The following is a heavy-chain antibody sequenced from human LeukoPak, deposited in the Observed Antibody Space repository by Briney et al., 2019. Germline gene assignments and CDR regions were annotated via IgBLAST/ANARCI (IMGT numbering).Heavy chain of an antibody. D-gene: IGHD6-19*01. Sequence: SGPTLVKPLETLSLTCTVSGGSISSYYWSWIRQPPGKGLEWIGYIYYSGSTNYNPSLKSRVTISVDTSKNQFSLKLTSVTAADTAVYYCARDRGSGWDAFDIWGQGTMVTVSS. V-gene: IGHV4-59*01. CDR1: GGSISSYY. CDR3: ARDRGSGWDAFDI. CDR2: IYYSGST. J-gene: IGHJ3*02.